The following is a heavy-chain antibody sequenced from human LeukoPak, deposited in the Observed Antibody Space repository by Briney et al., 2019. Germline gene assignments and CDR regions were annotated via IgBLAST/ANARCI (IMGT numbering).Heavy chain of an antibody. V-gene: IGHV5-51*01. CDR3: ARLGGYYDSSGPDY. CDR2: IYPGDSET. J-gene: IGHJ4*02. Sequence: PGGALKISFKGSGWRFTSYWIGWVRPMPGKGLERMGIIYPGDSETRDSQSFPGQGTISADKSISTAYLQWSSLKASDTAMYYCARLGGYYDSSGPDYWGQGTLVTVSS. D-gene: IGHD3-22*01. CDR1: GWRFTSYW.